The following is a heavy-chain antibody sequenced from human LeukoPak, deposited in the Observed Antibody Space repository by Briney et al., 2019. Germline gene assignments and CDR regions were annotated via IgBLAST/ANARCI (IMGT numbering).Heavy chain of an antibody. CDR3: AELGITMIGGV. CDR2: ISGGGNT. D-gene: IGHD3-10*02. Sequence: GGSLRLSCAASGFTFSSYDMSWVRQAPGKGLEWVSGISGGGNTFYSDAVKGRFTISRDNSKNSLYLQMNSLRAEDTAVYYCAELGITMIGGVWGKGTTVTISS. CDR1: GFTFSSYD. J-gene: IGHJ6*04. V-gene: IGHV3-23*01.